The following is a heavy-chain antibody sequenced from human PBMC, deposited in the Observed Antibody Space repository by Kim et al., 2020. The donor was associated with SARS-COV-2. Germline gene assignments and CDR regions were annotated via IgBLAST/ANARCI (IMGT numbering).Heavy chain of an antibody. CDR3: ARDSDGSYG. CDR2: GGT. J-gene: IGHJ4*02. Sequence: GGTNYAQKFQGRVTMTRDTSISTAYMELSRLRSDDTAVYYCARDSDGSYGWGQGTLVTVSS. V-gene: IGHV1-2*02. D-gene: IGHD1-26*01.